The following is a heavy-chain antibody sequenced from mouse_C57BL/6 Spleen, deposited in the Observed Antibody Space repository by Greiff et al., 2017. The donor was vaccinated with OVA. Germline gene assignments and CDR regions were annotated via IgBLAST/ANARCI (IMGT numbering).Heavy chain of an antibody. Sequence: EVQLQESGGGLVKPGGSLKLSCAASGFTFSDYGMHWVRQAPEKGLEWVAYISSGSSTIYYADTVKGRFTISRDNAKNTLFLQMTSLRSEDTAMYYCARQGGNYLAWFAYWGQGTLVTVSA. D-gene: IGHD2-1*01. J-gene: IGHJ3*01. V-gene: IGHV5-17*01. CDR1: GFTFSDYG. CDR3: ARQGGNYLAWFAY. CDR2: ISSGSSTI.